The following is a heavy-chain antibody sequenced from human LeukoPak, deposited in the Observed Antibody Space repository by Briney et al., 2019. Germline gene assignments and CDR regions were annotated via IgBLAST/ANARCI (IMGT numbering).Heavy chain of an antibody. CDR3: ARGHLRTGTREFDY. Sequence: SETLSLTCAVYGGSVNDYFWSWIRQPPGKGLEWIGEINHSGSTKYTASLKSRVAISVDTSKNQFSLKLNSVTAADAAVYFCARGHLRTGTREFDYWGQGTLVTASS. CDR1: GGSVNDYF. D-gene: IGHD1-7*01. CDR2: INHSGST. V-gene: IGHV4-34*01. J-gene: IGHJ4*02.